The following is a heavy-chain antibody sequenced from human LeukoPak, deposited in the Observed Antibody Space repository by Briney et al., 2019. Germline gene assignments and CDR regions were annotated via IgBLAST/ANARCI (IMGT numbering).Heavy chain of an antibody. V-gene: IGHV3-30*02. D-gene: IGHD2-2*01. CDR1: GFTFSSYG. J-gene: IGHJ3*02. CDR3: AKAIRYCSSTSCPHGALDI. CDR2: IRYDGSNK. Sequence: PGGSLRLSCAASGFTFSSYGMHWVRQAPGKGLEWVAFIRYDGSNKYYADSVKGRFTISRDNSKNTLYLQMNSLRAEDTAVYYCAKAIRYCSSTSCPHGALDIWGQGTMVTVSS.